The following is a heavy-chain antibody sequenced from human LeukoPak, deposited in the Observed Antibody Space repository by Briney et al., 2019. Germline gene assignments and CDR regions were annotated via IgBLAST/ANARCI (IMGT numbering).Heavy chain of an antibody. Sequence: GASVKVSCKASGYTFTGYYIHWVRQAPGQGLEWMGRINPNSGGTNYAQKFQGRVTMTRDTSISTAYMELSRLRSDDTAVYYCARDWYFYNSSGYYFFDYWGQGTLVTVSS. D-gene: IGHD3-22*01. V-gene: IGHV1-2*06. CDR1: GYTFTGYY. CDR2: INPNSGGT. J-gene: IGHJ4*02. CDR3: ARDWYFYNSSGYYFFDY.